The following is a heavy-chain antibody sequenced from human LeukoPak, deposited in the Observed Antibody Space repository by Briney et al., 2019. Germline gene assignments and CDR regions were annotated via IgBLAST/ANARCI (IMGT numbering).Heavy chain of an antibody. CDR1: GNTFAGHN. J-gene: IGHJ4*02. Sequence: ASVKVSCKAPGNTFAGHNIHWRRQAPGPGLELMGWINPDRGGTDYARQFHGRVTMTSDTSIRAHYMELSSLVSEDSAVYFCAISFQAAAIPAFDYWGQGTLVTVSS. V-gene: IGHV1-2*02. CDR3: AISFQAAAIPAFDY. D-gene: IGHD6-25*01. CDR2: INPDRGGT.